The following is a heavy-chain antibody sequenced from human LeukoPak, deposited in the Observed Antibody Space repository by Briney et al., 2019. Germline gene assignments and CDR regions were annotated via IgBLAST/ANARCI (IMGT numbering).Heavy chain of an antibody. Sequence: GGSLRLSCAASGFTFSSYGMHWVRQAPGKGQEWVAVISYDGSNKYYADSVKGRFTISRDNSKNTPYLQMNSLRAEDTAVYYCAIGSWTVDYWGQGTLVTVSS. CDR2: ISYDGSNK. V-gene: IGHV3-30*03. D-gene: IGHD3-10*01. CDR3: AIGSWTVDY. CDR1: GFTFSSYG. J-gene: IGHJ4*02.